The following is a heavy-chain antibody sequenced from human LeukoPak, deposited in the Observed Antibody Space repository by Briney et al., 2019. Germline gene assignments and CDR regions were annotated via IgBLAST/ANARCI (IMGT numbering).Heavy chain of an antibody. V-gene: IGHV4-38-2*02. CDR2: ISHSGST. Sequence: PSETLSLTCRVSGYSINSGYYWGWIRQPPGKGLEYIGTISHSGSTYYNPSLKSRVTISVDTSKNQFSLKLSSVTAADTAVYYCARGSVAGRTFDYWGQGTLVTVSS. CDR1: GYSINSGYY. J-gene: IGHJ4*02. CDR3: ARGSVAGRTFDY. D-gene: IGHD6-19*01.